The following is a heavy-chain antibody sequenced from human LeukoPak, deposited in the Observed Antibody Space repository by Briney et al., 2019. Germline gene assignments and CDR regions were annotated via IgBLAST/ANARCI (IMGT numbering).Heavy chain of an antibody. CDR1: GGSFSGYY. J-gene: IGHJ6*03. CDR2: INHSGST. V-gene: IGHV4-34*01. CDR3: ARLTKNDSGTYRFGKKKRGYMDV. D-gene: IGHD3-10*01. Sequence: SETLSLTCAVYGGSFSGYYWSWIRQPPGKGLEWIGEINHSGSTNYNPSLKSRVTISVDTSKNQFSLKLSSVTAADTAVYYCARLTKNDSGTYRFGKKKRGYMDVWGKGTTVTISS.